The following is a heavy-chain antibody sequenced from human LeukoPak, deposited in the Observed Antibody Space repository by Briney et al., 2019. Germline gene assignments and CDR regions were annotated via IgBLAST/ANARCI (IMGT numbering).Heavy chain of an antibody. CDR3: ARVKGVAVTATGFDS. V-gene: IGHV3-21*01. Sequence: GGSLRLSCAASGVTVSSNYMSWVRQAPGKGLEWVSSISGSSAYIYYADSVKGRFTISRDNAKNSLYLQMNSLRADDTAVYYCARVKGVAVTATGFDSWGQGTLVTVSS. J-gene: IGHJ4*02. CDR2: ISGSSAYI. D-gene: IGHD6-19*01. CDR1: GVTVSSNY.